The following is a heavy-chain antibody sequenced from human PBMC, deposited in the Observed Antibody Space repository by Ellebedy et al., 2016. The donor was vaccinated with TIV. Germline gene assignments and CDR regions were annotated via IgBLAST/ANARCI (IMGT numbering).Heavy chain of an antibody. CDR3: ASRYFDWLFPVPINWFDP. Sequence: SETLSLXXTISGGSISSYYWSWIRQPPGKGLEWIGYIFYNGGTNYNPSLKSRVSISLDTSKNQFSLKLSSVTAADTAVYYCASRYFDWLFPVPINWFDPWGQGTLVTVSS. D-gene: IGHD3-9*01. V-gene: IGHV4-59*12. CDR1: GGSISSYY. J-gene: IGHJ5*02. CDR2: IFYNGGT.